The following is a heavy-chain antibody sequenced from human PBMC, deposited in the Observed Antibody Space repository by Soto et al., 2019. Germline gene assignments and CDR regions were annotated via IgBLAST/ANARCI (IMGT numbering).Heavy chain of an antibody. V-gene: IGHV5-51*01. D-gene: IGHD3-9*01. J-gene: IGHJ6*02. Sequence: PGESLKISCKGSGYSFTSYWIGWVRQMPGKGLEWMVIIYPGDSDTRYSPSFQGQVTISADKSISTAYLQWSSLKASDTAMYYCARLFRSTVFSYYYYGMDVWGQGTTVTVSS. CDR1: GYSFTSYW. CDR3: ARLFRSTVFSYYYYGMDV. CDR2: IYPGDSDT.